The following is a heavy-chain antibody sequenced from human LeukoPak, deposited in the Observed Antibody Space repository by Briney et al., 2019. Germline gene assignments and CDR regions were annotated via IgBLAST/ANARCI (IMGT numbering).Heavy chain of an antibody. CDR2: ISAYNGNT. CDR3: ASPPYGSGSDPLDY. J-gene: IGHJ4*02. Sequence: ASVKVSCKASGYTFTSYGISWVRQAPGQGLEWMGWISAYNGNTNYAQKLQGRVTMTTDTSTSTAYMELRSLRSDDTAVYYCASPPYGSGSDPLDYWGQGTLVTVSS. D-gene: IGHD3-10*01. CDR1: GYTFTSYG. V-gene: IGHV1-18*01.